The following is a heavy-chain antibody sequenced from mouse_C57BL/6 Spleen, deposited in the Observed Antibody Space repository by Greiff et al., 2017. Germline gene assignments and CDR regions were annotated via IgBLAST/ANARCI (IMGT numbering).Heavy chain of an antibody. CDR2: ISGGGGNT. D-gene: IGHD2-3*01. J-gene: IGHJ1*03. V-gene: IGHV5-9*01. Sequence: EVMLVESGGGLVKPGGSLKLSCAASGFTFSSYTMSWVRQTPEKRLEWVATISGGGGNTYYPDSVKGRFTISRDNAKNTLYLQMSSLRSEDTALYYCARHGDGYYWYFDVWGTGTTVTVSS. CDR1: GFTFSSYT. CDR3: ARHGDGYYWYFDV.